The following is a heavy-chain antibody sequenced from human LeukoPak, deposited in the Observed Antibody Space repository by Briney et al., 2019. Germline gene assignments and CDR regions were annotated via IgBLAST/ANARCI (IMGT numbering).Heavy chain of an antibody. J-gene: IGHJ4*02. V-gene: IGHV3-7*01. CDR2: IKQDGSEK. Sequence: GGSLRLSCAVSGFTFSSHWMSWVRQAPGKGLEWVANIKQDGSEKYYVDSVKGRFTISRDNAKNSLYLQMNSLRAEDTAVYYCARARQLAYFDYWGQGTLVTVSS. CDR1: GFTFSSHW. D-gene: IGHD6-13*01. CDR3: ARARQLAYFDY.